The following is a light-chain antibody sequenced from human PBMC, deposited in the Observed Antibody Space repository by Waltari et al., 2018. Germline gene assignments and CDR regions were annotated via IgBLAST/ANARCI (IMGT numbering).Light chain of an antibody. CDR2: EAV. CDR3: CSYTGSSTSYG. J-gene: IGLJ1*01. CDR1: SADLASYNL. V-gene: IGLV2-23*01. Sequence: QSALTQPASVSGSPGQSITISCTGASADLASYNLVSWYQHHPAKAPKLMIYEAVKRPSRVSNRFSGAKSGTTASLIISGLQADDEADYYCCSYTGSSTSYGCGSGTKVTVL.